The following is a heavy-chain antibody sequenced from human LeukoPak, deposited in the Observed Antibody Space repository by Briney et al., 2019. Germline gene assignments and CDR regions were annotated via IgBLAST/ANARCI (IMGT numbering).Heavy chain of an antibody. D-gene: IGHD3-22*01. V-gene: IGHV1-18*01. CDR1: GYTFTSYG. CDR3: ARDSPYYYDSSGYLDY. Sequence: GASVKVSCKASGYTFTSYGISWVRQAPGQGLEWMGWISAYNGNTNYAQKLQGRVTMTTDTSTSTAYMELRSLRSDDTAVYYCARDSPYYYDSSGYLDYWGQGTLVTVSS. CDR2: ISAYNGNT. J-gene: IGHJ4*02.